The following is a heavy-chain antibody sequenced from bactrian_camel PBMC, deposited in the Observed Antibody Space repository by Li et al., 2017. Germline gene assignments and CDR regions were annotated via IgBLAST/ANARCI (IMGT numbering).Heavy chain of an antibody. V-gene: IGHV3S53*01. CDR1: EGAYMTNC. J-gene: IGHJ4*01. CDR2: VDTEGRT. CDR3: AAGFKVSGNCRYNY. D-gene: IGHD5*01. Sequence: HVQLVESGGGSVQAGGSLKLSCVASEGAYMTNCMGWFRQSPGKRSEGVASVDTEGRTEHEDSVKGRFTISKDNAKKIVYLQMMSLKPEDTAMYYCAAGFKVSGNCRYNYWGQGTQVTVS.